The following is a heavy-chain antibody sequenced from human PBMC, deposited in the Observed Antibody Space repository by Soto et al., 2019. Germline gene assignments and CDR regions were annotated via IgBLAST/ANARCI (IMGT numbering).Heavy chain of an antibody. D-gene: IGHD3-3*01. CDR1: GFTFSSYA. V-gene: IGHV3-23*01. Sequence: GGSLILSCAASGFTFSSYAMSWVRQAPGKGLEWGSAISGSGGRTYYADSVKGRFTISRDNSKNTLYLQMNSLRAEDTAVYYCAKDRPDYYFDYWGQGTLVTVSS. CDR2: ISGSGGRT. CDR3: AKDRPDYYFDY. J-gene: IGHJ4*02.